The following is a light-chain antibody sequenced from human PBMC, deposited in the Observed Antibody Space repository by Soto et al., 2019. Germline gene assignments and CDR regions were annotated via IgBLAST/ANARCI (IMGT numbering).Light chain of an antibody. Sequence: EIVLTQSPATLSLSPGESVTLSCRASQSVGSYLAWYQQKPGQGPRLLIYGASSRATGTPDRFSGSGSGTDFTLTINRLEPEDFALYYCQQYGSSPPTFGQGTKVEIK. V-gene: IGKV3-20*01. CDR2: GAS. J-gene: IGKJ1*01. CDR1: QSVGSY. CDR3: QQYGSSPPT.